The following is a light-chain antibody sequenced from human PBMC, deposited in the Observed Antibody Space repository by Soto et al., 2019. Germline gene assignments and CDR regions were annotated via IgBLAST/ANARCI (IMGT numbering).Light chain of an antibody. CDR2: DAS. Sequence: DIQMTQSPSTVSASVGGRVTITCRASQTISSWLAWYQQKPGKAPKFLIYDASSLESGVPSRFSGSGSGTEFTLTISSLQPDDFATYYCQQYNTYWTFGQGTKVDIK. CDR1: QTISSW. J-gene: IGKJ1*01. V-gene: IGKV1-5*01. CDR3: QQYNTYWT.